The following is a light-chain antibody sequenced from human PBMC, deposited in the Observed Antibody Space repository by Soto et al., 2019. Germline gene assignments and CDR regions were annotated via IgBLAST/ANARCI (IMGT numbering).Light chain of an antibody. V-gene: IGKV1-33*01. Sequence: DIQMTQSPSSLSASVGDRITITCQASQGISNFLNWFQQKPGKAPKLLISDASNLETGVPSRFSGSGSGTEFTFTISSLQPEDVGTYYCQQYDDLLLTFGGGTNVEI. CDR2: DAS. J-gene: IGKJ4*01. CDR1: QGISNF. CDR3: QQYDDLLLT.